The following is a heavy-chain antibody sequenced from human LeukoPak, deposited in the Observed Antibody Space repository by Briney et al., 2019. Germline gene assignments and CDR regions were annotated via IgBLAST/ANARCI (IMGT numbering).Heavy chain of an antibody. Sequence: ASVKVSCKASGYTFTSYGISWVRQAPGQGLEWMGWISAYNGNTNYAQKLQGRVTMTTDTSTSTAYMELRSLRSDDTAVYYCARDAGRYCSSTSCYPDYWGQGTLVPVSS. CDR3: ARDAGRYCSSTSCYPDY. J-gene: IGHJ4*02. D-gene: IGHD2-2*01. CDR1: GYTFTSYG. V-gene: IGHV1-18*01. CDR2: ISAYNGNT.